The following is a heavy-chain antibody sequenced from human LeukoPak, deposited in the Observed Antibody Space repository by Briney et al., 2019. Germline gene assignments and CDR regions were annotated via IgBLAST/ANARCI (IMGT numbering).Heavy chain of an antibody. CDR2: INTSGGST. CDR1: GYTFTSCY. V-gene: IGHV1-46*01. Sequence: GASVKVSCKASGYTFTSCYMHWVRQAPGQGLEWMGIINTSGGSTTYAQKFQGRVSMTRDTSTSRVYLEVSSLRSEDTAVYYCARSQGGNTLWFDPWGQGTLVTVSS. D-gene: IGHD4-23*01. J-gene: IGHJ5*02. CDR3: ARSQGGNTLWFDP.